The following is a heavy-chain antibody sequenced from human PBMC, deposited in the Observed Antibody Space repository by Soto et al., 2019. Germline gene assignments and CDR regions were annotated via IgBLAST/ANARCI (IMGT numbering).Heavy chain of an antibody. D-gene: IGHD7-27*01. J-gene: IGHJ3*02. CDR3: ARGGLTGAADAHDAFDI. CDR2: INPNSGGT. CDR1: GYTFTGYY. Sequence: ASVKVSCKASGYTFTGYYMHWVRQAPGQGLEWMGWINPNSGGTNYAQKFQGWVTMTRDTSISTAYMELSRLRSDDTAVYYCARGGLTGAADAHDAFDIWGQGTMVTVSS. V-gene: IGHV1-2*04.